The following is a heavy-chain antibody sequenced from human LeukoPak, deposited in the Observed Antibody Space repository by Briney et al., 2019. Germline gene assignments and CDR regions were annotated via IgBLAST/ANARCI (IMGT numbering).Heavy chain of an antibody. CDR3: ARDQMYYGMDV. CDR1: GFTFSSYA. J-gene: IGHJ6*02. Sequence: GGSLRLSCAASGFTFSSYAMHWVRQAPGKGLEWVTVISYDGSNKYYADSVKGRFTISRDNSKNTLYLQMNSLRAEDTAVYYCARDQMYYGMDVWGQGTTVTVSS. D-gene: IGHD5-24*01. CDR2: ISYDGSNK. V-gene: IGHV3-30*14.